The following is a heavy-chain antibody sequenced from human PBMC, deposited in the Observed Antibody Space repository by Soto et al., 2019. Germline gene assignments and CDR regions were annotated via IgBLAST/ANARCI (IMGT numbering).Heavy chain of an antibody. CDR3: ARSYDSSGYYPGSFDY. D-gene: IGHD3-22*01. Sequence: EVQLVETGGGLIQPGGSLRLSCAASGFNITNNYMSWVRQAPGKGLEWVSFINSGGSIYYEDSVKGRFSISRDISKNTLFLQMNSLRAEDTAVYYCARSYDSSGYYPGSFDYWGQGTLVTVSS. J-gene: IGHJ4*02. CDR1: GFNITNNY. CDR2: INSGGSI. V-gene: IGHV3-53*02.